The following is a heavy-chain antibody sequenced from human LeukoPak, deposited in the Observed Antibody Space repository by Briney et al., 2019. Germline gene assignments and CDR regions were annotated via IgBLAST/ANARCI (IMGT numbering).Heavy chain of an antibody. J-gene: IGHJ6*03. CDR3: ARAAWLVPDYYLDV. D-gene: IGHD6-19*01. CDR2: IIPIFGTA. CDR1: GGTFSSYA. Sequence: SVKASCKVSGGTFSSYAISWVRQAPGHGLEWMGGIIPIFGTANYAQNFKGRVTITADKSTSTAYMELSSLRSKDPAVYYWARAAWLVPDYYLDVWGKGTTVTVSS. V-gene: IGHV1-69*06.